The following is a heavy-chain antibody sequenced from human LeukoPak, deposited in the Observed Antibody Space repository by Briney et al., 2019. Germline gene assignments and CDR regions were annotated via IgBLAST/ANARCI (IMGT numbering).Heavy chain of an antibody. CDR3: AKDRYCSGGTCSGGFDS. CDR1: GFAFDDYA. V-gene: IGHV3-43*02. J-gene: IGHJ4*02. CDR2: ISGDGGRT. Sequence: GGSLRLSCAASGFAFDDYAMHWVRQPPGRGLEWVSLISGDGGRTKFADSVKGRFAISRDNSKNSLYLQMNSLRTEDTALYYCAKDRYCSGGTCSGGFDSWGQGTLVAVSS. D-gene: IGHD2-15*01.